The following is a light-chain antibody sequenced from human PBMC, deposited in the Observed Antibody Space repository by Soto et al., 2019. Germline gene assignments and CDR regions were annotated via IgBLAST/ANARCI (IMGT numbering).Light chain of an antibody. J-gene: IGKJ5*01. CDR1: QSVSSSY. CDR2: GAS. Sequence: EIVLTQSPGTLSLSPGERATLSCRASQSVSSSYLAWYQQKPGQPPRLLIYGASSRATGIPDRFSGSGSGTDFTLIISRLEPEDFAVFYCQHYDSLPITFGQGTRLETK. CDR3: QHYDSLPIT. V-gene: IGKV3-20*01.